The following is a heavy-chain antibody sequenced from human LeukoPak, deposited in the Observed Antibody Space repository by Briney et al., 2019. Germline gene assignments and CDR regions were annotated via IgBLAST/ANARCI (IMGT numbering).Heavy chain of an antibody. CDR1: GFTFSSYG. CDR3: AKRQYGSGSPTFDP. CDR2: IRSDGGNK. V-gene: IGHV3-30*02. D-gene: IGHD3-10*01. J-gene: IGHJ5*02. Sequence: GGSLRLSCAASGFTFSSYGMHWVRQAPGKGLEWVAFIRSDGGNKYYADSVKGRFTISRDISKNTLYLQMNSLRAEDTAVYYCAKRQYGSGSPTFDPWSQGTLVTVSS.